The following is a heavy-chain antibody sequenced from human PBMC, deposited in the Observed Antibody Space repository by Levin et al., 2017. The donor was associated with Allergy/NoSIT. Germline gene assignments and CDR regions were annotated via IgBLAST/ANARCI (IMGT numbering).Heavy chain of an antibody. V-gene: IGHV3-43*01. CDR2: ISWDGGST. J-gene: IGHJ4*02. CDR3: AKGSSPDYGDLHGRYYFDY. CDR1: GFTFDDYT. Sequence: GESLKISCAASGFTFDDYTMHWVRQAPGKGLEWVSLISWDGGSTYYADSVKGRFTISRDNSKNSLYLQMNSLRTEDTALYYCAKGSSPDYGDLHGRYYFDYWGQGTLVTVSS. D-gene: IGHD4-17*01.